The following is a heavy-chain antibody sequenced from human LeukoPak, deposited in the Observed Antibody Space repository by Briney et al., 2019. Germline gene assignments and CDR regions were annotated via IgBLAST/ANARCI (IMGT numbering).Heavy chain of an antibody. D-gene: IGHD6-19*01. CDR1: GGSISSYY. CDR2: IYYSGST. J-gene: IGHJ5*02. Sequence: SETLSLTCTVSGGSISSYYWSWIRQPPGKGLEWIGYIYYSGSTNYNPSLKSRVTISVDTSKYQFSLKLSSVTAADTAAYYCARGSSGWSKVNWFDPWGQGTLVTVSS. V-gene: IGHV4-59*01. CDR3: ARGSSGWSKVNWFDP.